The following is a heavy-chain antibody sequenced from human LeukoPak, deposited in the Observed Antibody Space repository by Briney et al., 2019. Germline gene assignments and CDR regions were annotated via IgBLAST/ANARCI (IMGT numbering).Heavy chain of an antibody. J-gene: IGHJ5*02. CDR1: GFTFSNYG. CDR2: IIGSGGIT. D-gene: IGHD3-10*01. CDR3: ARDPIGTLGWFDP. Sequence: GGSLRLSCAASGFTFSNYGMNWVRQAPGKGLEWISGIIGSGGITYYADSVKGRFTISRDNSKNTLYLQMNSLRAEDTAVYYCARDPIGTLGWFDPWGQGTLVTVSS. V-gene: IGHV3-23*01.